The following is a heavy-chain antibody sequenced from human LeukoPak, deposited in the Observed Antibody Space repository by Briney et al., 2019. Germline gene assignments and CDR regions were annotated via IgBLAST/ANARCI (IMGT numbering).Heavy chain of an antibody. Sequence: NSSETLSLTCTVSGGSISSSSYYWSWIRQPPGKGLEWIGYIYYSGSTNYNPSLKSRVTISVDTSKNQFSLKLSSVTAADTAVYYCARVEGDTAMGFDYWGQGTLVTVSS. J-gene: IGHJ4*02. CDR2: IYYSGST. V-gene: IGHV4-61*01. CDR3: ARVEGDTAMGFDY. D-gene: IGHD5-18*01. CDR1: GGSISSSSYY.